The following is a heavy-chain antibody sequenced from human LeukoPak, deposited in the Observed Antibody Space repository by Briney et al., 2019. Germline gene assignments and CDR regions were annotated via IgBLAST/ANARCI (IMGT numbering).Heavy chain of an antibody. D-gene: IGHD2-15*01. CDR2: ISWNSGNI. CDR1: GFTFDDYA. V-gene: IGHV3-9*01. J-gene: IGHJ1*01. CDR3: AKGDMIWIFQH. Sequence: PGGSLRLSCAASGFTFDDYAMHWVRQAPGKGLEWVSGISWNSGNIGYADSVKGRFTISRDNAKNSLYLQMNSLRAEDTALYYCAKGDMIWIFQHWGQGTLVTVSS.